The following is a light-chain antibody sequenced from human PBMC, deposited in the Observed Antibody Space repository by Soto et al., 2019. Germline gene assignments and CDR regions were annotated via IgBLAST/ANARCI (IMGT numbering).Light chain of an antibody. CDR1: QSISTY. CDR3: QQSYSAPRT. Sequence: DIPMTQSPSSLCASVVDRVTMTCRASQSISTYLNWYQQKAGLAPKLLIYAASSLQSGVPSRFSGSGSETGFTLTIIRLQPEDFAPYYCQQSYSAPRTLGQGTNVDI. V-gene: IGKV1-39*01. CDR2: AAS. J-gene: IGKJ2*01.